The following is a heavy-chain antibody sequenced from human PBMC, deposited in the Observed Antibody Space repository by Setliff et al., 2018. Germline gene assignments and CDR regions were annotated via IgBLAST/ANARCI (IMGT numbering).Heavy chain of an antibody. D-gene: IGHD6-19*01. J-gene: IGHJ4*02. CDR3: ATSDWYAAFDH. Sequence: GSLRLSCAASGFIFSTYWMSWVRQAPGKGLEWVANIKQDGSDKYYVDSVKGRFTISRDNARNSVYLQMNSLRAEDAAVYYCATSDWYAAFDHWGQGTLVTVSS. CDR1: GFIFSTYW. CDR2: IKQDGSDK. V-gene: IGHV3-7*01.